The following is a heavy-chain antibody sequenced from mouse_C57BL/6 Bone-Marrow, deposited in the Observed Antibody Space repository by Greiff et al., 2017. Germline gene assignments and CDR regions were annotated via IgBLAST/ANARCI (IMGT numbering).Heavy chain of an antibody. J-gene: IGHJ4*01. V-gene: IGHV1-26*01. CDR1: GYTFTDYY. D-gene: IGHD2-2*01. CDR3: ARDGYVYYYAMDY. Sequence: VQLQQSGPELVKPGASVKISCKASGYTFTDYYMNWVKQSHGKSLEWIGDINPNNGGTSYNQKFKGKATLTVDKSSSTAYMELRSLTSEDSAVYYCARDGYVYYYAMDYWGQGTSVTVSA. CDR2: INPNNGGT.